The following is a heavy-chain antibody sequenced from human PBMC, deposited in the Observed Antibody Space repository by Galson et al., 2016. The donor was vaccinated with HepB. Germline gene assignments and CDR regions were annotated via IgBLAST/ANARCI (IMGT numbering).Heavy chain of an antibody. Sequence: SLRLSCAASGFTFRSYGMSWVRQVPGKGLEWVSTISGDGASTYYAHSVKGRFSISRDNSRTTLDLQMHSLRGEDTALYYCAKDPYYSSGWGAFESWGQGTLVTVSS. V-gene: IGHV3-23*01. J-gene: IGHJ4*02. CDR3: AKDPYYSSGWGAFES. CDR2: ISGDGAST. CDR1: GFTFRSYG. D-gene: IGHD6-19*01.